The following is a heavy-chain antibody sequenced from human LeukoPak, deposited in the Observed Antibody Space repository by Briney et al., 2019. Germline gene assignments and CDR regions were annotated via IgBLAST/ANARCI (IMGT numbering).Heavy chain of an antibody. CDR2: IYYSGST. V-gene: IGHV4-61*01. CDR1: GGSISSSSYY. J-gene: IGHJ4*02. Sequence: SETLSLTCTVSGGSISSSSYYWSWIRQPPGKGLEWIGYIYYSGSTNYNPSLKSRVTISVDTSKNQFSLKLSSVTAADTAVYYCARSRSGSWPYYFDYWGQGTLVTVSS. CDR3: ARSRSGSWPYYFDY. D-gene: IGHD3-10*01.